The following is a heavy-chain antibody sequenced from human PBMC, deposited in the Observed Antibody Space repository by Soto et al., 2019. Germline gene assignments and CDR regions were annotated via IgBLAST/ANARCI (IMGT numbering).Heavy chain of an antibody. CDR3: ARDRITIFGGDYYYYGMDV. CDR2: IYSGGGT. J-gene: IGHJ6*02. V-gene: IGHV3-53*01. CDR1: GFTASSNY. D-gene: IGHD3-3*01. Sequence: AGASLSLFCSASGFTASSNYMSWFRQARGKGLEWVSLIYSGGGTYFADSVKGRFTISRDNSKNTLYLQMNSLRAEDTAIYYCARDRITIFGGDYYYYGMDVWGQGTTVTVSS.